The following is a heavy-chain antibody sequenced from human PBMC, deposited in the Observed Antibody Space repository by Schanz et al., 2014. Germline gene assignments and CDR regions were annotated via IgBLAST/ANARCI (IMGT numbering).Heavy chain of an antibody. V-gene: IGHV1-18*01. CDR3: GRGFSRSYIDF. Sequence: QVQLVQSGAEVRKPGASVKVSCKTSGYTFSDYGITWVRQAPGQGLEWVGWISPYTGNTHYFDKMEGRVTMTTDTSTSTAYMELSSLRSDDTAVYYCGRGFSRSYIDFWGQGTLITVST. CDR2: ISPYTGNT. D-gene: IGHD3-10*01. CDR1: GYTFSDYG. J-gene: IGHJ4*02.